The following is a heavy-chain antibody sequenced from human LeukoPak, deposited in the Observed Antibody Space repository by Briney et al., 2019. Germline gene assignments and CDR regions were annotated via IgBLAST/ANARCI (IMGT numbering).Heavy chain of an antibody. CDR3: ARDTDSWYYY. J-gene: IGHJ4*02. Sequence: PGGSLRLSCVASGFTFSNYNMNWVRQAPGKGLEWVSYISSSGSTIYYADSVKGRFTISRDNSKNTLYLQMNSPRAEDTAVYYCARDTDSWYYYWGQGTLVTVSS. CDR2: ISSSGSTI. CDR1: GFTFSNYN. V-gene: IGHV3-48*01. D-gene: IGHD6-13*01.